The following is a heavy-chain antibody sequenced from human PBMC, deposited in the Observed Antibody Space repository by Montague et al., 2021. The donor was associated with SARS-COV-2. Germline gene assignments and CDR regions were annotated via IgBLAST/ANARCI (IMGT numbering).Heavy chain of an antibody. D-gene: IGHD6-6*01. J-gene: IGHJ6*02. CDR1: GFTFSNIS. Sequence: SLRLSCAASGFTFSNISMNWVRQAPGKRLEWVSAISSESAYIVYAESVRGRFTISRDNAQNLLYLQMNSLRAEDTAVYYCARFETSNFCSSCMDVWGQGTTVTVSS. V-gene: IGHV3-21*01. CDR2: ISSESAYI. CDR3: ARFETSNFCSSCMDV.